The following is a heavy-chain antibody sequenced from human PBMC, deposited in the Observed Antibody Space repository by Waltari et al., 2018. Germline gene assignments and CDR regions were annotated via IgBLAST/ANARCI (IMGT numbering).Heavy chain of an antibody. Sequence: EEQLLASGGGLVQPGGSLRLSCEASGFAINEYAMPWVRQAPGKGLEWVATISANEKTYYADSVTGRFTISSDNSKNTVYLQLSGLRADDTALYYCAKNVGAGYGSRAYALDYWGLGTPVTVSS. CDR1: GFAINEYA. CDR2: ISANEKT. J-gene: IGHJ4*02. CDR3: AKNVGAGYGSRAYALDY. D-gene: IGHD3-16*01. V-gene: IGHV3-23*01.